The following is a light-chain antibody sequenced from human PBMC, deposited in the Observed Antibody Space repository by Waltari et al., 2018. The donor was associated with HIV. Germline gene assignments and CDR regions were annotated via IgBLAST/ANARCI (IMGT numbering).Light chain of an antibody. V-gene: IGLV1-40*01. Sequence: QSLLTQPPSVSGATGPRGTISCTGSSSNIGAGFDVHWYQQLPGTVPKPLIYGNSNRPSGVPHRFSGSKSGTSASLAITGLQAEDEADYYCQSYDRSLSGYVVFGGGTKLTVL. CDR2: GNS. CDR3: QSYDRSLSGYVV. CDR1: SSNIGAGFD. J-gene: IGLJ2*01.